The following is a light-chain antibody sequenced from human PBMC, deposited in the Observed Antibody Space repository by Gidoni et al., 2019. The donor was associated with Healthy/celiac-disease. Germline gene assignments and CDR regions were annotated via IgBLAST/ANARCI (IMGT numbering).Light chain of an antibody. Sequence: ASQSVSSYLAWYQQKPGQAPRLLIYDAYNRATGIPARFSGRGSGTDFTLTISSLEPEDFAVYYCQQRSNWPRALTFGGGTKVEIK. CDR1: QSVSSY. CDR2: DAY. J-gene: IGKJ4*01. CDR3: QQRSNWPRALT. V-gene: IGKV3-11*01.